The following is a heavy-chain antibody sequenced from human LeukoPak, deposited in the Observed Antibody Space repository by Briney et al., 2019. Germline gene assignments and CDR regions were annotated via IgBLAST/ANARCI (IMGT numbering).Heavy chain of an antibody. D-gene: IGHD3-22*01. Sequence: WETLSLACTVAGGSVSMTNYDSGWLRQPPGKGLEWIGRIYYSRSTTYNPSHHSRVTISVDTSKNQFSLKLGSVTAADTAVYFCARRDTYDKTFDYLGQGTLVTVSS. CDR2: IYYSRST. CDR1: GGSVSMTNYD. CDR3: ARRDTYDKTFDY. J-gene: IGHJ4*02. V-gene: IGHV4-39*01.